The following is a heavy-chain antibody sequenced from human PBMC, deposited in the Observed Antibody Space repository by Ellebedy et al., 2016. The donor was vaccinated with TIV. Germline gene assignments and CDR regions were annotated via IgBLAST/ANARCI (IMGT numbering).Heavy chain of an antibody. CDR2: ISGSGGST. Sequence: GESLKISXAASGFTFSSYSMNWVRQAPGKGLEWVSAISGSGGSTYYADSVKGRFTISRDNAKNSLYLQMNTLRVEDTGVYYCARTRSGADYWGQGTLVTVSS. J-gene: IGHJ4*02. V-gene: IGHV3-21*01. CDR3: ARTRSGADY. CDR1: GFTFSSYS. D-gene: IGHD6-19*01.